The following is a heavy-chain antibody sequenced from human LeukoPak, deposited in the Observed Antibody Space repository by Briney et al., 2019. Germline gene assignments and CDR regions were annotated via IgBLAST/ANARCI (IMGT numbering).Heavy chain of an antibody. V-gene: IGHV3-30*09. CDR3: ISDLRFRYFDRFDY. Sequence: PGRSLRLSCAASGFTFSNYAMHWVRQAPGKGLAWVAAISDDGSSKFYSDSVKGRFAISRDNPKNTLYLQMNSLKPEDTALYYCISDLRFRYFDRFDYWGQGTLVTVSS. J-gene: IGHJ4*02. D-gene: IGHD3-9*01. CDR1: GFTFSNYA. CDR2: ISDDGSSK.